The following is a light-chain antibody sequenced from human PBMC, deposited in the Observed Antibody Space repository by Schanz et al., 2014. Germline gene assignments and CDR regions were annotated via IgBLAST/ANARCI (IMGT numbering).Light chain of an antibody. Sequence: EIVLTQSPGTLSLSPGERATLSCRASQSVGVNLGWYQQKPGQAPRLLIYGASTRATGFPARFSGSGSGTEFTLTISSLQAEDVAVYYCQQYSNWPPITFGGGTKVEIK. CDR1: QSVGVN. CDR3: QQYSNWPPIT. CDR2: GAS. V-gene: IGKV3-15*01. J-gene: IGKJ4*01.